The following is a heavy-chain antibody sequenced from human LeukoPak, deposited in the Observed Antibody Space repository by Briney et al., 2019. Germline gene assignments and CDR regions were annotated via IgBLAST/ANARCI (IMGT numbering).Heavy chain of an antibody. V-gene: IGHV1-2*02. CDR2: INPNSGGT. Sequence: ASVKVSCKASGYTFTGYYMHWVRQAPGQGLEWMGWINPNSGGTNYAQKFQGRVTMTRDTSISTAYMELSRLRSDDTAVYYCARGDSSGWYLFDCWGQGTLVTVSS. CDR1: GYTFTGYY. CDR3: ARGDSSGWYLFDC. D-gene: IGHD6-19*01. J-gene: IGHJ4*02.